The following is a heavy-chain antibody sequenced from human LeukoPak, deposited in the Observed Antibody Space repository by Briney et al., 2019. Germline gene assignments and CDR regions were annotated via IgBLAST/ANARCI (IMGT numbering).Heavy chain of an antibody. CDR2: ISWNSGSI. CDR3: AKELLWFGELRSPFDY. CDR1: GFTFDDYA. J-gene: IGHJ4*02. V-gene: IGHV3-9*01. D-gene: IGHD3-10*01. Sequence: QSGGSLRLSCAASGFTFDDYAMHWVRQAPGKGLEWVSGISWNSGSIGYADSVKGRFTISRDNAKNSLYLQMNSLRAEDTALYYCAKELLWFGELRSPFDYWGQGTLVTVSS.